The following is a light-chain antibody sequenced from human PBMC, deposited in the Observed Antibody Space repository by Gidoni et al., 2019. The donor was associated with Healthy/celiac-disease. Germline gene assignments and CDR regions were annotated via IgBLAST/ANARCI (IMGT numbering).Light chain of an antibody. CDR1: SSDVGSYNL. CDR3: CSYAGSSTYV. CDR2: EGT. Sequence: QSALTQPASGSGSPGQSITISCTGTSSDVGSYNLVTWYQQHPGKAPKLMIYEGTKRPSGVSNRFSGSKSGHTASLTISGLQAEDEADYYCCSYAGSSTYVFGTGTKVTVL. V-gene: IGLV2-23*01. J-gene: IGLJ1*01.